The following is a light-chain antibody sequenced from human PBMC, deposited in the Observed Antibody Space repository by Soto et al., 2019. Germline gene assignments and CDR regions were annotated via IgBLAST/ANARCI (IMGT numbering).Light chain of an antibody. CDR2: DAS. CDR3: QQFNSLIT. V-gene: IGKV1-13*02. J-gene: IGKJ5*01. CDR1: QGISSA. Sequence: AIQLTQSPSSLSASVGDRVTITCRASQGISSALAWYQQKPGKAPKLLTYDASSLESGVPSRFSGSGSGTDFTLTVSSLQPEDFATYYCQQFNSLITFGQGTRLEIK.